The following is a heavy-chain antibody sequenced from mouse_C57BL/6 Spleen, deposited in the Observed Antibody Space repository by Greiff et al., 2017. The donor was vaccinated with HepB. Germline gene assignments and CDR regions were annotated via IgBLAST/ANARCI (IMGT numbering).Heavy chain of an antibody. CDR3: ARDGGYDYDSWFAY. J-gene: IGHJ3*01. V-gene: IGHV5-4*01. Sequence: EVHLVESGGGLVKPGGSLKLSCAASGFTFSSYAMSWVRQTPEKRLEWVATISDGGSYTYYPDNVKGRFTISRDNAKNNLYLQMSHLKSEDTAMYYCARDGGYDYDSWFAYWGQGTLVTVSA. D-gene: IGHD2-4*01. CDR2: ISDGGSYT. CDR1: GFTFSSYA.